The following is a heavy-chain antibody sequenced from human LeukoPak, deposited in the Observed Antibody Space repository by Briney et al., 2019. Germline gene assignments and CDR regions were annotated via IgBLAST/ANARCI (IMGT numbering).Heavy chain of an antibody. D-gene: IGHD3-22*01. CDR3: ASGRYDSSGYYYSY. J-gene: IGHJ4*02. V-gene: IGHV4-59*01. Sequence: SETLSLTCTVSGGSISSYYWSWIRQPPGKGLEWIGYIYYSGSTNYNPSLKSRVTIPVDTSKNQFSLKLSSVTAADTAVYYCASGRYDSSGYYYSYWGQGTLVTVSS. CDR1: GGSISSYY. CDR2: IYYSGST.